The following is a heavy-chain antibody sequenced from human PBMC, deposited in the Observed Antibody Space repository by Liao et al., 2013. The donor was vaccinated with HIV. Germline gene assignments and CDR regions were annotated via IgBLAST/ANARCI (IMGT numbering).Heavy chain of an antibody. D-gene: IGHD3-3*01. J-gene: IGHJ6*03. CDR3: ARVPPTRRYDFWSGYLYYYMDV. V-gene: IGHV4-59*01. CDR2: IYYSGST. CDR1: GGSISSYY. Sequence: QVQLQESGPGLVKPSETLSLTCTVSGGSISSYYWSWIRQPPGKGLEWIGYIYYSGSTKNNPSLKSRVTISVDTSKNQFSLKLSSVTAADTAVYYCARVPPTRRYDFWSGYLYYYMDVWGKGTTVTVSS.